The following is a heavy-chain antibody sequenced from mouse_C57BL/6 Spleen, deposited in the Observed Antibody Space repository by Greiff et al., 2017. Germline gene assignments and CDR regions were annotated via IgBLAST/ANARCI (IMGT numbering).Heavy chain of an antibody. V-gene: IGHV1-69*01. Sequence: VQLQQPGAELVMPGASVKLSCKASGYTFTSYWMHWVKQRPGQGLEWIGEIDPSDSYTNYNQKFKGKSTLTVDKSSSTAYMQLSSLTSEDSAVYYCARGRDYYGSFYAMDYWGQGTSVTVSS. CDR1: GYTFTSYW. J-gene: IGHJ4*01. CDR3: ARGRDYYGSFYAMDY. D-gene: IGHD1-1*01. CDR2: IDPSDSYT.